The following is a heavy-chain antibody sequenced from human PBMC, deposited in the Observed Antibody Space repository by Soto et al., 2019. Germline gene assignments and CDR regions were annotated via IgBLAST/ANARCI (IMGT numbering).Heavy chain of an antibody. Sequence: QEQLVESGGGVVQPGRSLTLSCAASGFGLNNYGMHWVRQAPGKGLEWVAVIWYDGINEYYADSVKGRFTTSRDMSKNTVYLQMDSLRAEDTAIYYCARDLWSVALDVWGQGTTVTVSS. CDR1: GFGLNNYG. V-gene: IGHV3-33*01. J-gene: IGHJ6*02. CDR2: IWYDGINE. CDR3: ARDLWSVALDV. D-gene: IGHD2-15*01.